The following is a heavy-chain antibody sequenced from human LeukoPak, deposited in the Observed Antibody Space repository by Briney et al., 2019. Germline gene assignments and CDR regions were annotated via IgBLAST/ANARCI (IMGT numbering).Heavy chain of an antibody. D-gene: IGHD5-18*01. CDR2: FYPEDGET. CDR3: ATGPRIQLWWYFDY. V-gene: IGHV1-24*01. J-gene: IGHJ4*02. CDR1: GYTLTELS. Sequence: ASVKVSCKVSGYTLTELSMHWVRQAPGKGLEWMGGFYPEDGETIYAQKFQGRVTMTEDTSTDTAYMELSSLRSEDTAVYYCATGPRIQLWWYFDYWGQGTLVTVSS.